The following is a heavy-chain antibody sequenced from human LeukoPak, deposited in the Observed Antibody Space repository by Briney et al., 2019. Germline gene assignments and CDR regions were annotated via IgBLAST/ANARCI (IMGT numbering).Heavy chain of an antibody. J-gene: IGHJ4*02. Sequence: GGSLRLSCAASGFSFSSYAMHWVRQAPGKGLEWVAVISYDGSHNNHADSVKGRFTISRDSSKNALYLQINSLRAEDTAVYYCARLPSGDYWGQGTLVTVSS. D-gene: IGHD3-10*01. CDR3: ARLPSGDY. CDR2: ISYDGSHN. V-gene: IGHV3-30*03. CDR1: GFSFSSYA.